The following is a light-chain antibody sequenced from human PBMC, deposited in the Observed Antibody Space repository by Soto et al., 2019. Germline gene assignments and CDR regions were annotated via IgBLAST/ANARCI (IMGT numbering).Light chain of an antibody. CDR3: CSYTTTSTYV. Sequence: QYALTQPASVSGSPGQSITISCTGTSSDVGGYNYVSWYQQHPGKVPKLMIYEVFRRPSGISNRFSGSKSGNTASLTISGLQAEDEADYYCCSYTTTSTYVFGGGTKLTVL. J-gene: IGLJ2*01. CDR2: EVF. V-gene: IGLV2-14*01. CDR1: SSDVGGYNY.